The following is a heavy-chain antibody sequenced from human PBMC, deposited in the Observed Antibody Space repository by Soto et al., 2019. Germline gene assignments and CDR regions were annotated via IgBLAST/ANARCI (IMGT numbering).Heavy chain of an antibody. CDR1: GGSISSYY. CDR2: IYYSGST. CDR3: ARRYGVYFDY. D-gene: IGHD4-17*01. V-gene: IGHV4-59*08. J-gene: IGHJ4*02. Sequence: SETLSLTCTVSGGSISSYYWSWIRQPPGKGLEWIGYIYYSGSTNYNPSLKSRVTISVDTSKNQFSLKLSSVTAADAAVYYCARRYGVYFDYWGQGTLVTVSS.